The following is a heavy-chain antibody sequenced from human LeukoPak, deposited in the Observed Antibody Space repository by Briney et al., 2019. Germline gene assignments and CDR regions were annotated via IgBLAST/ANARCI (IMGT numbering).Heavy chain of an antibody. CDR3: AKDGFPTPVVTQRPPGYFDL. CDR1: GFTFSSYA. D-gene: IGHD4-23*01. J-gene: IGHJ2*01. Sequence: PGGSLRLSCAASGFTFSSYAMSWVRQAAGKGLEWVSAFRGSGGSTYYADSEKDRFTISRDNSKTPLYLQLNSLRAEETAVYYCAKDGFPTPVVTQRPPGYFDLWGRGALVTVSS. CDR2: FRGSGGST. V-gene: IGHV3-23*01.